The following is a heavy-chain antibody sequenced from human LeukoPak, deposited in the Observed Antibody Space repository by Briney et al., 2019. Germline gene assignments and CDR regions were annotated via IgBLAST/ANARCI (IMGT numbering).Heavy chain of an antibody. J-gene: IGHJ4*02. CDR1: GSSINDFN. V-gene: IGHV4-59*01. CDR2: IHYSGST. CDR3: ARTGRTGD. D-gene: IGHD4-17*01. Sequence: SETLSLTCTVSGSSINDFNWSWTRQPPGKGLEFVAYIHYSGSTSYNPSLKSRVTISLDSSKSQFSLGLRSVTAADTAFYYCARTGRTGDWGQGILVTVSS.